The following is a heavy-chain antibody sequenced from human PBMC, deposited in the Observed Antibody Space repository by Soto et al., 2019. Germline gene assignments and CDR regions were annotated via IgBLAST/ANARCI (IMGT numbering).Heavy chain of an antibody. V-gene: IGHV4-59*08. J-gene: IGHJ6*03. CDR1: GDSVNGYY. Sequence: SETLSLTCTVSGDSVNGYYWSWIRQPPWRGLECIGDIYYSGRTNYSPSLKSRVTMSVDTSKNQFSLKLSSVTAADTAVYYCGCLWRPTGYYYYFMDVWGKGPTVTVSS. CDR2: IYYSGRT. D-gene: IGHD3-9*01. CDR3: GCLWRPTGYYYYFMDV.